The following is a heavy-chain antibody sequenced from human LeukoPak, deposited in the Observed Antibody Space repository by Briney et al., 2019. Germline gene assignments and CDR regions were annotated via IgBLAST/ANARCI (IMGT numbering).Heavy chain of an antibody. D-gene: IGHD3-22*01. CDR3: ARGYYDSSGYPRLRAFDI. CDR1: GYTFTSYY. V-gene: IGHV1-46*01. J-gene: IGHJ3*02. CDR2: INPSGGST. Sequence: ASVKVSCKASGYTFTSYYMHWVRQAPGQGLEWMGIINPSGGSTSYAQKFQGRVTMTRDMSTSTVYMELSSLRSEDTAVYYCARGYYDSSGYPRLRAFDIWGQGTMVTVSS.